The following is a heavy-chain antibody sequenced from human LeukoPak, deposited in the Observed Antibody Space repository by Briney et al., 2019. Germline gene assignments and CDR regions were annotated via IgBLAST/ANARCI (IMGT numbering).Heavy chain of an antibody. J-gene: IGHJ5*02. Sequence: ASVKVSCKASGYTFTSYGISWVRQAPGQGLEWMGWISAYNGNTNYAQKLQGRVTMTTDTSTSTAYMELRSLRSDDTAVYYCARVAAGDLWSGYYRWFDPWGQGTLVTVSS. CDR1: GYTFTSYG. CDR3: ARVAAGDLWSGYYRWFDP. D-gene: IGHD3-3*01. V-gene: IGHV1-18*01. CDR2: ISAYNGNT.